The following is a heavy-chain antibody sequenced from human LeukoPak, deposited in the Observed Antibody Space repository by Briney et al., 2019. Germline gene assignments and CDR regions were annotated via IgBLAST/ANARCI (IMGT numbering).Heavy chain of an antibody. CDR1: GGSISSGSYY. Sequence: SETLSLTCTVSGGSISSGSYYWSWIRQPAGKGLEWIGRIYTSGSTNYSPSLKSRVTISVDTSKNQFSLKLSSVTAADTAVYYCARGGDSSSWSNYYYYGMDVWGQGTTVTVSS. V-gene: IGHV4-61*02. CDR3: ARGGDSSSWSNYYYYGMDV. D-gene: IGHD6-13*01. CDR2: IYTSGST. J-gene: IGHJ6*02.